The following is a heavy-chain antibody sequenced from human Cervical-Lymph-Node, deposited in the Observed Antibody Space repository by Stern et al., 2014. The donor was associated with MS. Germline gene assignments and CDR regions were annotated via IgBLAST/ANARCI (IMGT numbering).Heavy chain of an antibody. D-gene: IGHD3-3*01. Sequence: QVQLVESGGGLVKPGESLRLSCAASGFTFSDYYMSWLRQAPGQGLEWVSYIDARVPIIYYADSGKGRFTISRDNSNDSLYLQLNSLSADDTAVYYCARTHYDFRSGYYGWFDPWGQGTLVTVSS. V-gene: IGHV3-11*01. CDR1: GFTFSDYY. CDR2: IDARVPII. J-gene: IGHJ5*02. CDR3: ARTHYDFRSGYYGWFDP.